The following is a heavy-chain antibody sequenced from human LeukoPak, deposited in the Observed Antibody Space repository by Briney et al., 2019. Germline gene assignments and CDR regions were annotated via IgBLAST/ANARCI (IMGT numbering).Heavy chain of an antibody. CDR3: VLLLFGEPH. D-gene: IGHD3-10*02. Sequence: PGGSLRLSCAASGFTVGSNYMTWVRQAPGKGLEWVSVIYSGGSTFYADSVKGRFTISRDNSKNTLYLQINSLTAEDTAVYYCVLLLFGEPHWGQGTLVTVSS. V-gene: IGHV3-66*01. J-gene: IGHJ4*02. CDR2: IYSGGST. CDR1: GFTVGSNY.